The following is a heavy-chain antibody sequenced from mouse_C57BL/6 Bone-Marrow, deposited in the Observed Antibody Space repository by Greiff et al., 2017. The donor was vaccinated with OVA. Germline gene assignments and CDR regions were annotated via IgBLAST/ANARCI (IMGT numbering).Heavy chain of an antibody. J-gene: IGHJ1*03. CDR3: ARSGTTVVDHWYFDV. CDR1: GYTFTSYW. D-gene: IGHD1-1*01. Sequence: VQRVESGAELVLPGASVKLSCKASGYTFTSYWMHWVKQRPGQGLEWIGEIDPSDSYTTYNQKFKGKSTLTVDKSSSTAYMQLSSLTSEDSAVYYGARSGTTVVDHWYFDVWGTGTTVTVSS. V-gene: IGHV1-69*01. CDR2: IDPSDSYT.